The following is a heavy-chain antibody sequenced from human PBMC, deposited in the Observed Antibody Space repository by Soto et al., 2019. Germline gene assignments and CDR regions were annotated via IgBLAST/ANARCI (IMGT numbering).Heavy chain of an antibody. V-gene: IGHV3-21*01. CDR1: GFTFSSYS. Sequence: XVSLRLSCAASGFTFSSYSMSWVRQAPGKGLEWVSSISTSSSYIYYADSVKGRFTISRDNAKNSLYLQMNSLRAEDTAVYYCVRGHYDSSGHIDYWGQGTLVTV. D-gene: IGHD3-22*01. CDR2: ISTSSSYI. J-gene: IGHJ4*02. CDR3: VRGHYDSSGHIDY.